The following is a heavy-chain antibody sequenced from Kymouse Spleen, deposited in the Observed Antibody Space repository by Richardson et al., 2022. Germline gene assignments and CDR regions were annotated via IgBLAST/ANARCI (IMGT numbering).Heavy chain of an antibody. CDR2: IYYSGST. CDR3: AREDNWNDEGFDY. J-gene: IGHJ4*02. V-gene: IGHV4-61*01. D-gene: IGHD1-1*01. CDR1: GGSVSSGSYY. Sequence: QVQLQESGPGLVKPSETLSLTCTVSGGSVSSGSYYWSWIRQPPGKGLEWIGYIYYSGSTNYNPSLKSRVTISVDTSKNQFSLKLSSVTAADTAVYYCAREDNWNDEGFDYWGQGTLVTVSS.